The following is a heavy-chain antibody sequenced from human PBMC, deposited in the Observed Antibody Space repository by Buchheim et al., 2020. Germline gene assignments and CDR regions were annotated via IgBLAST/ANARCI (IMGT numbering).Heavy chain of an antibody. CDR3: TRGFDAFDI. Sequence: QVHLVESGGGLVKPGGSLRLSCVASGFTFTDYYMNWVRQAPGKGLEWVTYISGRGNAVRYADSLGGRFTISRDNAKQSVDLQMNSLRTDDTAVYYCTRGFDAFDIWGQGT. V-gene: IGHV3-11*01. J-gene: IGHJ3*02. CDR2: ISGRGNAV. CDR1: GFTFTDYY.